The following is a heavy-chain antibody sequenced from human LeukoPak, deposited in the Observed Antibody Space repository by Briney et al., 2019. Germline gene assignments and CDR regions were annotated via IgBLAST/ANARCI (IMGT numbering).Heavy chain of an antibody. Sequence: ASVKVSCKASGGTFSSYAISWVRQAPGQGLEWMGGIIPIFGTANYAQKFQGRVTITADESTSTAYMELSSLRSEDTAVYYCARDLSTTGLVPHYYSYMDVWGKGTTVTVSS. J-gene: IGHJ6*03. D-gene: IGHD1-1*01. CDR2: IIPIFGTA. CDR1: GGTFSSYA. V-gene: IGHV1-69*13. CDR3: ARDLSTTGLVPHYYSYMDV.